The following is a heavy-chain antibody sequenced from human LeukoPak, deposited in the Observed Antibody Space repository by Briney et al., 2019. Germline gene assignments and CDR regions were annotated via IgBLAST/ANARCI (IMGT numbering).Heavy chain of an antibody. CDR2: INHSGST. CDR1: GGSFSGYY. D-gene: IGHD4-23*01. Sequence: PSETLSLNCAVYGGSFSGYYWSWIRQPPGKGLEWIGEINHSGSTNYNPSLKSRVTISVDTSKNQFSLKLSSVTAADTAVYYCARGITTVVTLNWFDPWGQGTLVTVSS. V-gene: IGHV4-34*01. CDR3: ARGITTVVTLNWFDP. J-gene: IGHJ5*02.